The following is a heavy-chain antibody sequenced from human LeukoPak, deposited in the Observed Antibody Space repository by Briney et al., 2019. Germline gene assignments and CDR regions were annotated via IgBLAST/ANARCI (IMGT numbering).Heavy chain of an antibody. D-gene: IGHD3-10*01. V-gene: IGHV3-30-3*01. CDR1: GFTFSSYA. Sequence: GGSLRLSCAASGFTFSSYAMHWVRQAPGKGLEWVAVISYDGSNKYYADSVKGRFTISRDNSKNTLCLQMNSLRAEDTAVYYCASSNLLWFGEVYFDYWGQGTLVTVSS. J-gene: IGHJ4*02. CDR3: ASSNLLWFGEVYFDY. CDR2: ISYDGSNK.